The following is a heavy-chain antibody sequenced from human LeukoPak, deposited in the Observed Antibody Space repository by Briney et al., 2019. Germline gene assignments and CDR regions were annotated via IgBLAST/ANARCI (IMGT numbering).Heavy chain of an antibody. J-gene: IGHJ4*02. V-gene: IGHV3-30-3*01. Sequence: PGRSLRLSCAASGFTFSSYAMHWVRQAPGKGLEWVAVISYDGSNKYYADSVKGRFTISRDNSKNTLYLQMNSLRAEDTAVYYCARITMIDGGVDYWGQGTLVTVSS. CDR1: GFTFSSYA. CDR2: ISYDGSNK. CDR3: ARITMIDGGVDY. D-gene: IGHD3-22*01.